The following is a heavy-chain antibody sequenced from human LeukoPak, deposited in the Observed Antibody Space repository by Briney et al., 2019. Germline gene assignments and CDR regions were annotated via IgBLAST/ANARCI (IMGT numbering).Heavy chain of an antibody. J-gene: IGHJ4*02. CDR3: ARGLLSYEILTYFDL. V-gene: IGHV3-30-3*01. D-gene: IGHD3-9*01. CDR2: ISHDGINK. CDR1: GFTLGSHG. Sequence: PGGSLRLSCTASGFTLGSHGMHWVRQSPGRGLEWVAVISHDGINKYYADSVRGRFTMSRDNSKNTLSVEMRSLTIEDTAIYYCARGLLSYEILTYFDLWGQGTLVTVSS.